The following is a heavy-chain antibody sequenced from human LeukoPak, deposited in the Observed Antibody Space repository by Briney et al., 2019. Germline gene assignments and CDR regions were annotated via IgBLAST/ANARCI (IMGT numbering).Heavy chain of an antibody. CDR3: ARDPDLAVAGLGAFDY. J-gene: IGHJ4*02. CDR2: ISAYNGNT. D-gene: IGHD6-19*01. Sequence: ASVKVSCKASGYTFTSYGISWVRQAPGQGLEWMGWISAYNGNTNYAQKLQGRVTMTTDTSTSTAYMELRSLRSDDTAVYYCARDPDLAVAGLGAFDYWGQGTLVTVSS. V-gene: IGHV1-18*01. CDR1: GYTFTSYG.